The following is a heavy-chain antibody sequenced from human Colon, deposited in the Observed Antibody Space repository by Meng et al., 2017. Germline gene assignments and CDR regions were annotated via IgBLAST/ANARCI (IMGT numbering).Heavy chain of an antibody. Sequence: QVQLQESGPRLVKPSQTLSLTCTVSGDSVSSNSYYWTWIRQYPGTGLEWIGYIYSGGISHYNPSLKSRITMSIDTSKNQFSLQLTSVTAADTAIYYCARDPLAVGPTDRGLDSWGQGTPVTVSS. CDR2: IYSGGIS. J-gene: IGHJ4*02. CDR1: GDSVSSNSYY. D-gene: IGHD1-26*01. CDR3: ARDPLAVGPTDRGLDS. V-gene: IGHV4-31*03.